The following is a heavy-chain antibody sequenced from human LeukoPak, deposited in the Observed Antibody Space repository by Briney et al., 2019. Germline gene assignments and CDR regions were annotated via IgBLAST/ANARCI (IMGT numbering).Heavy chain of an antibody. CDR1: GFTFNSYS. CDR3: ARAQTYGDSRLLLDY. CDR2: INWNGGST. D-gene: IGHD2-21*02. J-gene: IGHJ4*02. V-gene: IGHV3-20*04. Sequence: PGGSLRLSCAASGFTFNSYSMNWVRQAPGKGLEWVSGINWNGGSTGYADSVEGRFTISRDNAKNSQYLQMNSLRVEDTALYYCARAQTYGDSRLLLDYWGQGTLVTVSS.